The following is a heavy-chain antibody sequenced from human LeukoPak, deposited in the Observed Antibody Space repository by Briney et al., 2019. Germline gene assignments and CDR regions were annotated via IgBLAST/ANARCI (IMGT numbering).Heavy chain of an antibody. CDR3: ARLSGITIFGVVIRDY. J-gene: IGHJ4*02. D-gene: IGHD3-3*01. Sequence: SETLSLTCAVYGGSFSGYYWSWIRQPPGKGLEWIGEINHSGSTNYNPSLKSRVTISVDTSKNQFSLKLSSVTAADTAVYYCARLSGITIFGVVIRDYWGQGTLVTVSS. CDR2: INHSGST. CDR1: GGSFSGYY. V-gene: IGHV4-34*01.